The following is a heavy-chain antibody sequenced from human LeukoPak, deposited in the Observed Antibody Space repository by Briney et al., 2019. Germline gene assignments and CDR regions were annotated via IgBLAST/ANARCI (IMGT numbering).Heavy chain of an antibody. CDR2: IKQDGSEK. V-gene: IGHV3-7*01. CDR3: ARTVGFLEWLFDY. CDR1: GFTFSSYW. D-gene: IGHD3-3*01. Sequence: PGGSLRLSCAASGFTFSSYWMSWVRQAPGKGLEWVTNIKQDGSEKYYVDSVKGRFTISRDNAKNSLYLQMNSLRAEDTAVYYCARTVGFLEWLFDYWGQGTLVTVSS. J-gene: IGHJ4*02.